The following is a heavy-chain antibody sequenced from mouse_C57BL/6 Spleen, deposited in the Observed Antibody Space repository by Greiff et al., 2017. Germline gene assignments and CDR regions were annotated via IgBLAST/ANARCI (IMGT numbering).Heavy chain of an antibody. D-gene: IGHD2-3*01. CDR3: ASSYDGYYQYYAMDY. J-gene: IGHJ4*01. CDR1: GFTFSDYG. Sequence: EVQLVESGGGLVKPGGSLKLSCAASGFTFSDYGMHWVRQAPKKGLEWVAYISSGSSTIYYADTVKGRFTISRDNAKNTLFLQMTSLRSEDTAMYYCASSYDGYYQYYAMDYWGQGTSVTVSS. V-gene: IGHV5-17*01. CDR2: ISSGSSTI.